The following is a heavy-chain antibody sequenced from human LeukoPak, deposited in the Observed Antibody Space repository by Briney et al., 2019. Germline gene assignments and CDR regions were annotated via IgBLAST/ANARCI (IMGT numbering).Heavy chain of an antibody. J-gene: IGHJ3*02. CDR2: IYYLGRT. V-gene: IGHV4-39*01. D-gene: IGHD3-10*01. CDR1: GGSIRSRDYY. Sequence: SETLSLTCTLSGGSIRSRDYYWGWIRQPPVKGLEWFVNIYYLGRTYYNPSLKSRVTLSVDASKNQFSLKLSSVSAGDTAVYYCARRETGQPFDIGGQGTMVTVSS. CDR3: ARRETGQPFDI.